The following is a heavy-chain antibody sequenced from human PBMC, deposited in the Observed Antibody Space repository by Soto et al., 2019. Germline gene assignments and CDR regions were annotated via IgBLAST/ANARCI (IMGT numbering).Heavy chain of an antibody. J-gene: IGHJ4*02. CDR3: ARFGTVTRGGPFDY. V-gene: IGHV1-69*02. Sequence: QVQLVQSGAEVKKPGSSVKVSYKASGGTFSSYTISWVRQAPGQGLEWMGRIIPILGIANYAQKFQGRVTITPAQAPGTAYVELSSLGSEGTAVYYCARFGTVTRGGPFDYWGQGPLVTVSS. CDR1: GGTFSSYT. D-gene: IGHD4-17*01. CDR2: IIPILGIA.